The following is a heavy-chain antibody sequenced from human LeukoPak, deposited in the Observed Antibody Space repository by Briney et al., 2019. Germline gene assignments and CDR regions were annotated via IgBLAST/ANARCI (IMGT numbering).Heavy chain of an antibody. CDR3: ASLVNPWIVVVQFDY. J-gene: IGHJ4*02. Sequence: PGGSLRLSCAASGFTFSSYAMHWVRQAPGKGLEWVAVISYDGSNKYYADSVKGRFTISRDNSKNTLYLQMDSLRAEDTAVYYCASLVNPWIVVVQFDYWGQGTLVTVSS. CDR1: GFTFSSYA. V-gene: IGHV3-30-3*01. D-gene: IGHD3-22*01. CDR2: ISYDGSNK.